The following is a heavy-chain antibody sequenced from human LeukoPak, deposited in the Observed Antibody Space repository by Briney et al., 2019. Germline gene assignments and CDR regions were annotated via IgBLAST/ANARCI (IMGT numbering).Heavy chain of an antibody. Sequence: GGSLRLSCAASGFTFSSYAMHWVRQAPGKGLEWVAVISYDGSNKYYADSAKGRFTISRDNSKNTLYLQMNSLRAEDTAVYYCARDRAGDFWSGGYYYYYGMDVWGQGTTVTVSS. CDR2: ISYDGSNK. D-gene: IGHD3-3*01. CDR3: ARDRAGDFWSGGYYYYYGMDV. J-gene: IGHJ6*02. V-gene: IGHV3-30-3*01. CDR1: GFTFSSYA.